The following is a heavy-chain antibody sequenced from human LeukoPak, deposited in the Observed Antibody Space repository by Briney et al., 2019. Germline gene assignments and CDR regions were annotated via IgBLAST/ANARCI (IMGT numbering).Heavy chain of an antibody. CDR3: ARATTLGYYYGLYV. CDR1: GITVSSDY. D-gene: IGHD3-16*01. CDR2: IYSGGGT. V-gene: IGHV3-66*01. J-gene: IGHJ6*02. Sequence: PGGSLRLSCAGSGITVSSDYMSWVRQAPGKGLEWVSAIYSGGGTYYADSVKGRFTISRDNPRTTVNLQMNSLSAEDTAVYYCARATTLGYYYGLYVWGQGTTVTVSS.